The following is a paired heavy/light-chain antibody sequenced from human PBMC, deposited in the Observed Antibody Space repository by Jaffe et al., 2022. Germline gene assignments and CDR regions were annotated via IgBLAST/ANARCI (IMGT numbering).Light chain of an antibody. CDR2: DDS. CDR3: QVWDTSSDHPYVV. Sequence: SYVLTQPPSVSVAPGQTASIPCGGDNIGSKSVHWYQQKPGQAPVLVVYDDSDRPSGIPERFSGSNSGNTATLTISRVEDGDEADFYCQVWDTSSDHPYVVFGGGTKLTVL. J-gene: IGLJ2*01. CDR1: NIGSKS. V-gene: IGLV3-21*02.
Heavy chain of an antibody. CDR2: VSHIGNT. CDR1: GYFVSSGYY. Sequence: QVQLQESGPGLAKPSETLSLTCDVSGYFVSSGYYWGWVRQAPGKGLEWIGSVSHIGNTYYSPSLKSRVVISVDTSKNQFSLRLTSVTAADTGIYYCARGPFGELDHWGRGTLVTVSS. V-gene: IGHV4-38-2*01. J-gene: IGHJ4*02. D-gene: IGHD3-10*01. CDR3: ARGPFGELDH.